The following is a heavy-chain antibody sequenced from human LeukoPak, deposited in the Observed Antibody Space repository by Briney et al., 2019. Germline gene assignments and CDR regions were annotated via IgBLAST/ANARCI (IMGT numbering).Heavy chain of an antibody. CDR2: INHSGST. CDR1: GGSFSGYY. J-gene: IGHJ5*02. V-gene: IGHV4-34*01. CDR3: LQGKGGFDP. Sequence: PSETLTLTCAVYGGSFSGYYWSWIRQPPGKALEWIGEINHSGSTNYNPSLKSRVTISVDTSKKQFSLKLSSVTAAGTAVYYCLQGKGGFDPWGQGTLVTVSS. D-gene: IGHD3-10*01.